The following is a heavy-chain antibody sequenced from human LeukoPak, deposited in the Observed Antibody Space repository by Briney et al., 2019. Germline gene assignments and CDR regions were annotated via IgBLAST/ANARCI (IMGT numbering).Heavy chain of an antibody. D-gene: IGHD3-16*01. J-gene: IGHJ4*02. V-gene: IGHV3-21*01. CDR2: ISSSSSYI. CDR3: ARDVTLGNFDY. CDR1: GFTFSSYS. Sequence: PGGSLRLSCAASGFTFSSYSMNWVRQAPGKGLEWVSSISSSSSYIYYADSAKGRFTISRDNAKNSLYLQMNSLRAEDTAVYYCARDVTLGNFDYWGQGILVIVSS.